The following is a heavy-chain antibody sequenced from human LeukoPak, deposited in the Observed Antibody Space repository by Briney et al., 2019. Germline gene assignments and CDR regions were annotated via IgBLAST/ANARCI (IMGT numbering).Heavy chain of an antibody. CDR1: GFTFDDYG. CDR3: AREGYYGSSGYLDAFDI. J-gene: IGHJ3*02. V-gene: IGHV3-48*04. D-gene: IGHD3-22*01. Sequence: GGSLRLSCAASGFTFDDYGMSWVRQAPGKGLEWVSHISSSSSATYHADSVKGRFTISRDNAKNSLYLQMNSLRAEDTAVYYCAREGYYGSSGYLDAFDIWGQGTMVTVSS. CDR2: ISSSSSAT.